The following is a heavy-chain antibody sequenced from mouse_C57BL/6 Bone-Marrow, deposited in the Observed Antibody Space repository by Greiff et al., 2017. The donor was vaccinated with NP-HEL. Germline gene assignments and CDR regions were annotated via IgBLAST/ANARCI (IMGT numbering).Heavy chain of an antibody. D-gene: IGHD2-3*01. CDR1: GYTFTSYW. CDR3: LRGLLPYWYFDV. CDR2: IDPSDSET. Sequence: QVHVKQPGAELVRPGSSVKLSCKASGYTFTSYWMHWVKQRPIQGLEWIGNIDPSDSETHYNQKFKDKATLTVDKSSSTAYMQLSSLTSEDSAVYYCLRGLLPYWYFDVWGTGTTVTVSS. J-gene: IGHJ1*03. V-gene: IGHV1-52*01.